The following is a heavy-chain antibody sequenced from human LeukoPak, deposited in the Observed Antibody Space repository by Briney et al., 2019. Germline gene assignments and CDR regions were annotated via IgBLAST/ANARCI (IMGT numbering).Heavy chain of an antibody. J-gene: IGHJ4*02. CDR3: ARGVRIAARPLNY. Sequence: SETLSLTCAVSGGSISSGGYSWSWIRQPPGKGLEWIGYIYHSGSTYYNPSLKSRVTISVDRSKNQFSLKLSSVTAADTAVYYCARGVRIAARPLNYWGQGTLVTVSS. CDR1: GGSISSGGYS. V-gene: IGHV4-30-2*01. D-gene: IGHD6-6*01. CDR2: IYHSGST.